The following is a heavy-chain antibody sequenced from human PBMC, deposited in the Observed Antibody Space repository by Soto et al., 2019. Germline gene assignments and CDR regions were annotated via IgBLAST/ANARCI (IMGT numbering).Heavy chain of an antibody. V-gene: IGHV3-23*01. CDR2: ISDTGGDS. J-gene: IGHJ4*02. CDR1: GFTFIKYA. CDR3: VRDLYRSATMPCLDH. Sequence: GGSLRLSCEASGFTFIKYAMSWVRQSPGKGLEWVSSISDTGGDSYYADSMDGRFTVSRDNSKNTLYLQINSLRAEDTAIYYCVRDLYRSATMPCLDHWGQGALVTVSS. D-gene: IGHD1-1*01.